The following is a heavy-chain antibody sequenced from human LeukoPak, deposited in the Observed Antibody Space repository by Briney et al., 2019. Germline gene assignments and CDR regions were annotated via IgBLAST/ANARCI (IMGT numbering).Heavy chain of an antibody. CDR2: ISGSGGGT. V-gene: IGHV3-23*01. CDR1: GFTFSSYA. CDR3: AKDLSYGSGNYYGWFDP. Sequence: GGSLRLSCAASGFTFSSYAMSWVRQAPGKGLEWVSAISGSGGGTYYADSVKGRFTISRDNSKNTLYLQMNSLRAEDTAVYYCAKDLSYGSGNYYGWFDPWGQGTLVTVSS. D-gene: IGHD3-10*01. J-gene: IGHJ5*02.